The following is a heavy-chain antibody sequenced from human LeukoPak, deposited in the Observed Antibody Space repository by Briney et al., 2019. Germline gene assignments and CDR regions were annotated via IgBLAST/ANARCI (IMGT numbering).Heavy chain of an antibody. CDR1: GYTFTSYD. J-gene: IGHJ4*02. CDR2: MNPNSGNT. Sequence: ASVKVSCKASGYTFTSYDINWVRQAPGQGLEWMGWMNPNSGNTGYAQKFQGRVTMTRNTSISTAYMELSSLRSEDTAVYYCARLDVLRFLEWLSHDYWGQGTLVTVSS. V-gene: IGHV1-8*01. CDR3: ARLDVLRFLEWLSHDY. D-gene: IGHD3-3*01.